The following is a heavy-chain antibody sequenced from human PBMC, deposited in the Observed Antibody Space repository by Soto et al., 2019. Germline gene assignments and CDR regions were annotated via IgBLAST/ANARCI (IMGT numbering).Heavy chain of an antibody. CDR1: GGSISSGAFY. Sequence: SGTLSLTCTVSGGSISSGAFYWTWIRQHPGQGLEWIGYIYYSGSTYYNPSVESRVAISVDTSKNQFSLKLSSVTAADTAEDKCVRGYRYWGTAPLVPVSS. V-gene: IGHV4-31*03. CDR3: VRGYRY. CDR2: IYYSGST. D-gene: IGHD3-16*02. J-gene: IGHJ4*02.